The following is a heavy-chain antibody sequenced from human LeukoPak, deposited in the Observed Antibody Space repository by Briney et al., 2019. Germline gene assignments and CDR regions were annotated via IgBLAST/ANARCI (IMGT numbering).Heavy chain of an antibody. V-gene: IGHV4-59*08. Sequence: SDTLSLTCTVSGGSISSYYWSWIRQPPGKGLEWIAYISDIGSINYNPSLKSRVTISLDTSKNQFSLKLSAVAAADRAVYYCAGHHPRNTVDFWGQGTMVTVSS. CDR1: GGSISSYY. CDR3: AGHHPRNTVDF. D-gene: IGHD2/OR15-2a*01. CDR2: ISDIGSI. J-gene: IGHJ4*02.